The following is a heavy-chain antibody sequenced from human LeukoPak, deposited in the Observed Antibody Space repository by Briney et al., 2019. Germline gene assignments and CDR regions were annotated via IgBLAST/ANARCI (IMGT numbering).Heavy chain of an antibody. CDR3: ARGSHLGFDP. CDR2: IGSGGDT. D-gene: IGHD3-3*02. J-gene: IGHJ5*02. V-gene: IGHV3-13*04. Sequence: GGSLRLSCAASGVTFSTYDMHWVRQPTGKGLQWVSGIGSGGDTYYLGSVKGRFTISRENAKNSLYLQMNSLRAGDTAVYFCARGSHLGFDPWGQGTLVTVSS. CDR1: GVTFSTYD.